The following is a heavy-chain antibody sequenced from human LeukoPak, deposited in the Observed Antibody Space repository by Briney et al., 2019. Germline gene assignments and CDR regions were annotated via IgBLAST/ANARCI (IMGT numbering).Heavy chain of an antibody. CDR1: GFTFSSYA. D-gene: IGHD6-13*01. CDR3: APDLRGSAWSLDD. Sequence: GGSLRLSCAASGFTFSSYALSWVRQAPGKGLEWVSTISDSGGSTYYADSVKGRFTISRDNSKNTLYLQMDSLRAEEDTAIYYCAPDLRGSAWSLDDWGQGTLVTVSS. J-gene: IGHJ4*02. CDR2: ISDSGGST. V-gene: IGHV3-23*01.